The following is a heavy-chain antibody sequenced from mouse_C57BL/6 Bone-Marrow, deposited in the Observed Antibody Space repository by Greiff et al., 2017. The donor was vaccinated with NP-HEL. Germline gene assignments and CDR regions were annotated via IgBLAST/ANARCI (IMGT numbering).Heavy chain of an antibody. D-gene: IGHD3-2*02. J-gene: IGHJ2*01. Sequence: EVHLVESGPGMVKPSQSLSLTCTVTGYSITSGYDWHWIRHFPGNKLEWMGYISYSGSTNYNPSLKSRISITHDTSKNHFFLKLNSVTTEDTATYYCARDGSGIFDYWGQGTTLTVSS. CDR2: ISYSGST. V-gene: IGHV3-1*01. CDR3: ARDGSGIFDY. CDR1: GYSITSGYD.